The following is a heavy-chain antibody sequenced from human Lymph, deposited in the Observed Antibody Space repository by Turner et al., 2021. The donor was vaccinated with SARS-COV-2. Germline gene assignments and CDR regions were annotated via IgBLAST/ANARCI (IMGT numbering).Heavy chain of an antibody. CDR2: IWYDGSNK. D-gene: IGHD6-13*01. J-gene: IGHJ4*02. Sequence: QVQLVESGGGVVQPGRSLRLSCAASGFPFSSYVMHWVRQAPGKGLEWVAVIWYDGSNKYYADSVKGRFTISRDNSKNTLYLQMNSLRAEDTAVYYCARGLGSSWYSGGFDYWGQGTLVTVSS. V-gene: IGHV3-33*01. CDR3: ARGLGSSWYSGGFDY. CDR1: GFPFSSYV.